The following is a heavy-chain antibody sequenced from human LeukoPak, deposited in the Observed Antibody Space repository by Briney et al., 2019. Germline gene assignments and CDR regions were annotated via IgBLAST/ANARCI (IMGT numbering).Heavy chain of an antibody. CDR2: IKSKTDGGTT. CDR1: GFTFSNAW. J-gene: IGHJ6*02. V-gene: IGHV3-15*07. Sequence: PGGSLRLSCAASGFTFSNAWMNWVRQAPGKGLEWVGRIKSKTDGGTTDYAAPVKGRFTISRDDSKNTLYLQMNSLKTEDTAVYYCTTGRQWLTYYYYGMDVWGQGTTVTVSS. D-gene: IGHD6-19*01. CDR3: TTGRQWLTYYYYGMDV.